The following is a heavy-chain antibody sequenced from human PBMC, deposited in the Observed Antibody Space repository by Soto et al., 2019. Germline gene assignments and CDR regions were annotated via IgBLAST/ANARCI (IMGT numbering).Heavy chain of an antibody. CDR3: AMGTYYDFWSGYYGGMDV. CDR2: INPSGGST. V-gene: IGHV1-46*01. D-gene: IGHD3-3*01. Sequence: GASVKVSCKASGYTFTSYYMHWVRQAPGQGLEWMGIINPSGGSTSYAQKSQGRVTMTRDTSTSTVYMELSSLRSEDTAVYYCAMGTYYDFWSGYYGGMDVWGQGTTVTVSS. J-gene: IGHJ6*02. CDR1: GYTFTSYY.